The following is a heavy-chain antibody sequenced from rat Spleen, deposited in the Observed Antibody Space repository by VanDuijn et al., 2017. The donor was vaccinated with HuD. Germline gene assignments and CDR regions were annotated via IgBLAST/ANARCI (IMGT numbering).Heavy chain of an antibody. Sequence: EVQLKESGPGLVQPSQPLSLTCTVSGFSLTDYRVHWVRQPPGKGLEWMGVMWSAGDTAYNSALKSRLSISRDTSKNQVFLKVNSLQTDDTGTYYCTTATEGPYVLDAWGQGASVTVSS. CDR2: MWSAGDT. CDR3: TTATEGPYVLDA. V-gene: IGHV2S63*01. CDR1: GFSLTDYR. J-gene: IGHJ4*01. D-gene: IGHD1-11*01.